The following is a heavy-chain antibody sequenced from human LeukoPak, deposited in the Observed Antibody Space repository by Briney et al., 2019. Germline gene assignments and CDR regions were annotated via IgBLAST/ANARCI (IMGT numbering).Heavy chain of an antibody. V-gene: IGHV3-23*01. D-gene: IGHD3-22*01. CDR3: ARRDGSGYYALDY. CDR1: GFTFSNYA. CDR2: LGGRGVLT. J-gene: IGHJ4*02. Sequence: GGSLRLSCAASGFTFSNYAMSWVRQAPGKGLEWVSTLGGRGVLTYYADSVRGRFTVSRDNSKNTLHLQMNSLRAEDTAVYYCARRDGSGYYALDYWGQGFLVTVSS.